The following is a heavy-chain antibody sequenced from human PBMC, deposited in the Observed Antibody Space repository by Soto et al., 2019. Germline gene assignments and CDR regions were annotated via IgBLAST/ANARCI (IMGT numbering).Heavy chain of an antibody. Sequence: EVQLVESGGGLVKPGGSLRLSCAASGFTFSGFSMNWVRQAPGKGLEWVSSVTSSPSSMFYADSVKGRFTISRDDAKGSLFLQMNSLRADDTAVYYCAREADFASSGYVLDYWGLGTLVTVSS. J-gene: IGHJ4*02. V-gene: IGHV3-21*02. D-gene: IGHD3-22*01. CDR2: VTSSPSSM. CDR3: AREADFASSGYVLDY. CDR1: GFTFSGFS.